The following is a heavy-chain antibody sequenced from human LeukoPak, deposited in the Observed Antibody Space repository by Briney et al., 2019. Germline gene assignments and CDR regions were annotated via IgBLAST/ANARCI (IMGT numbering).Heavy chain of an antibody. Sequence: GASVKVSCKASGGTFSSYAISWVRQAPGQGLEWMGGIIPIFGTANYAQKFQGRVTITTDESTSTAYMELSSLRSEDTAVYYCAREWGGGSSPHPRDDAFDIWGQGTMVTVSS. D-gene: IGHD6-6*01. CDR1: GGTFSSYA. CDR2: IIPIFGTA. CDR3: AREWGGGSSPHPRDDAFDI. J-gene: IGHJ3*02. V-gene: IGHV1-69*05.